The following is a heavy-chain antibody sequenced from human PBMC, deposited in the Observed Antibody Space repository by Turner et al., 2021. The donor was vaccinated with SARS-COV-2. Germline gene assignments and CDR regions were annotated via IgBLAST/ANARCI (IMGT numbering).Heavy chain of an antibody. D-gene: IGHD1-26*01. V-gene: IGHV3-30-3*01. J-gene: IGHJ4*02. CDR1: GFTFNTYA. CDR2: ITYDGSTK. CDR3: ARSGDGYIHS. Sequence: QVQLVESGGGVVRPGRSHSLSCAASGFTFNTYAMHWFRQAPGKGLEWVAVITYDGSTKFYADSVKGRFTISRDNSKSSLYVQMNSLRVEDTAVYYCARSGDGYIHSWGQGTLVIVSS.